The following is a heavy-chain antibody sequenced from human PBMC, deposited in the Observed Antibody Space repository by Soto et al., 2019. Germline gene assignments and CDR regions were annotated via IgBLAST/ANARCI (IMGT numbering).Heavy chain of an antibody. D-gene: IGHD3-3*01. J-gene: IGHJ3*02. CDR3: ARDPYDFWSGYAFDI. CDR1: GYTFTSYG. CDR2: ISAYNGNT. Sequence: ASVKVSCTASGYTFTSYGISWVRQAPGQGLEWMGWISAYNGNTNSAQKLQGRVTMTTDTSTSTAYMELRSLRSDDTAVYYCARDPYDFWSGYAFDIWGQGTMVTVS. V-gene: IGHV1-18*01.